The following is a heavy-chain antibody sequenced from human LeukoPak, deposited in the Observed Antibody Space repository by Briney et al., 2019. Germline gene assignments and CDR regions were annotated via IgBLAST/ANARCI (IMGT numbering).Heavy chain of an antibody. J-gene: IGHJ4*02. Sequence: PGGSLRLSCAASGFTFSSYAMSWVRQAPGKGLEWVSAISGSGGSTYYADSVKGRFTISRDNSKNTLYLQMNSLRAEDTAVYYCAKDLEQLLARGGANDYWGQGTLVTVSS. CDR3: AKDLEQLLARGGANDY. V-gene: IGHV3-23*01. D-gene: IGHD6-13*01. CDR1: GFTFSSYA. CDR2: ISGSGGST.